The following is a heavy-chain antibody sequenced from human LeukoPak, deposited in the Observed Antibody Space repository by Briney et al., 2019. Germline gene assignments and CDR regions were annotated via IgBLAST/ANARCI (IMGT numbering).Heavy chain of an antibody. D-gene: IGHD2-15*01. J-gene: IGHJ4*02. V-gene: IGHV3-23*01. CDR1: GFSFSRYA. CDR2: ISSGGSNT. CDR3: AKEVDTQAPSH. Sequence: GGSLRLSCVTSGFSFSRYAMSWVRQAPGKGLEWVSIISSGGSNTDYADSVKGRFTISRDNSKNTLYLQMNSLRAEDTAVYYCAKEVDTQAPSHWGQGTLVTVSS.